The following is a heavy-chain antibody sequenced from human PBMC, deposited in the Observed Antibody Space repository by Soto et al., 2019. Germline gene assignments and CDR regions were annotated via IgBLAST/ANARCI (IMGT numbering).Heavy chain of an antibody. CDR1: GGSISSSSYY. J-gene: IGHJ4*02. CDR3: ARHELDYYDSSGYYCPFGY. V-gene: IGHV4-39*01. Sequence: SETLSLTCTVSGGSISSSSYYWGWIRQPPGKGLEWIGSIYYSGSTYYNPSLKSRVTISVDTSKNQFSLKLNSVTAADTAVYYCARHELDYYDSSGYYCPFGYWGQGTLVTVSS. CDR2: IYYSGST. D-gene: IGHD3-22*01.